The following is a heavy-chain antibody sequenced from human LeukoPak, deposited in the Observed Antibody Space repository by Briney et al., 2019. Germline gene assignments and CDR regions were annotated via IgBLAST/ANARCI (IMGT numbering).Heavy chain of an antibody. CDR1: GGSFSGYY. CDR2: INRSGST. D-gene: IGHD3-16*02. CDR3: ARLSFGGVIVYYFDY. J-gene: IGHJ4*02. Sequence: SETLSLTCAVYGGSFSGYYWSWIRQPPGKGLEWIGEINRSGSTNYNPSLKSRVSISVDTSKNYFSLKLSSVTAADMAVYYCARLSFGGVIVYYFDYWGQGTLVTVSP. V-gene: IGHV4-34*01.